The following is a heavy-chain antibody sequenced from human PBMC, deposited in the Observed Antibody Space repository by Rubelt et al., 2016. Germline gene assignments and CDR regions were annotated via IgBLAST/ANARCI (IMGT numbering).Heavy chain of an antibody. CDR2: ISGSGGST. D-gene: IGHD6-13*01. Sequence: SYAMSWVRQAPGKGLEWVSAISGSGGSTYYADSVKGRFTISRDNSKNTLYLQMSSLRAEDTAVYYCARGAPGSSWPLFQHWGQGTLVTVSS. V-gene: IGHV3-23*01. CDR1: SYA. J-gene: IGHJ1*01. CDR3: ARGAPGSSWPLFQH.